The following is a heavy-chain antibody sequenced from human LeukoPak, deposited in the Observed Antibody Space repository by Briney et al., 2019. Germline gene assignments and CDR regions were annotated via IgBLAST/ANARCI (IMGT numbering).Heavy chain of an antibody. J-gene: IGHJ3*02. CDR2: IRSKSYGGTT. V-gene: IGHV3-49*04. CDR3: SRGPYCSSGSCYPDPDAFDI. CDR1: GFTFGDYA. D-gene: IGHD2-15*01. Sequence: PGRSLRLSCTASGFTFGDYAMAWVRRAPGKGLEWVGFIRSKSYGGTTEYAASVKGRFTISRDDSKSIAYLQMNSLKTEDTAVYYCSRGPYCSSGSCYPDPDAFDIWGQGTVVTFSS.